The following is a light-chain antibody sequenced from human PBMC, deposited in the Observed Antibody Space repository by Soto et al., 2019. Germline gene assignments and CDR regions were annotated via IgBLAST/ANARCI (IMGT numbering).Light chain of an antibody. CDR3: QQYYKWPLT. Sequence: EIVMTQAPATLSVSPGEGATLSCCASQSVFNNLAWYQQKPGQAPRLLIYDASTRATGIPARLSGSGSGTEFTLTISSLESQDFAVYYCQQYYKWPLTFGGGTKVDIK. CDR1: QSVFNN. J-gene: IGKJ4*01. CDR2: DAS. V-gene: IGKV3-15*01.